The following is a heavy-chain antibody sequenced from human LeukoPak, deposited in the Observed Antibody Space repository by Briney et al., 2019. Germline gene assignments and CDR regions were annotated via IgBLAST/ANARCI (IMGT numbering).Heavy chain of an antibody. V-gene: IGHV3-21*01. D-gene: IGHD2-15*01. Sequence: GGSLRLSCAASGFTFSSYSMNWVRQAPGKGLEWVSSISSSSYIYYADSVKGRFTISRDNAKNSLYLQMNSLRAEDTAVYYCARDLGYCSGGSCYSGYRPDYGMDVWGQGTTVTVSS. CDR2: ISSSSYI. J-gene: IGHJ6*02. CDR3: ARDLGYCSGGSCYSGYRPDYGMDV. CDR1: GFTFSSYS.